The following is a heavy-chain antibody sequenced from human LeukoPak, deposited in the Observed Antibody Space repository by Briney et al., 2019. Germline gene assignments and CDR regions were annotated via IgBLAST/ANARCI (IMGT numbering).Heavy chain of an antibody. CDR2: FDPEDGET. CDR1: GYTLTELS. D-gene: IGHD4-23*01. Sequence: ASVKVSCKVSGYTLTELSMHWVRQAPGKGLEWMGGFDPEDGETIYAQKFQGRVTMTEDTSTDTAYMELSSLRSEDTAVYYCATDLPPYYGGNSPYDAFDIWGQGTMVTVSS. J-gene: IGHJ3*02. CDR3: ATDLPPYYGGNSPYDAFDI. V-gene: IGHV1-24*01.